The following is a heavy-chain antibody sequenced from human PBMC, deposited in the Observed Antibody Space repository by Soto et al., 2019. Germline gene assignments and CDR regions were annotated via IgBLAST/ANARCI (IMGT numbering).Heavy chain of an antibody. J-gene: IGHJ1*01. CDR1: GGSISRVGYY. D-gene: IGHD3-3*01. CDR3: AGPLDFWHGYGPFEL. Sequence: QVQLQESGPGLVKPSQTLSLTCTVSGGSISRVGYYWSWIRQHPEKGLEWIGSIFYSGSTYYNPAPESRVTISLDTSQNQVSLKLSSVTAADTASYYCAGPLDFWHGYGPFELWGQGSVVTVSS. CDR2: IFYSGST. V-gene: IGHV4-31*03.